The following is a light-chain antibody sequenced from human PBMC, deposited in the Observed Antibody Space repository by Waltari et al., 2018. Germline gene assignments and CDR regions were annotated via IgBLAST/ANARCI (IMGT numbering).Light chain of an antibody. CDR2: VNN. CDR3: QSFDISLNGWV. J-gene: IGLJ3*02. V-gene: IGLV1-40*01. CDR1: SSNIGAGND. Sequence: QSVLTQPPSVSGAPGQWATIPCTRSSSNIGAGNDVHCYQQLPGTAPKLRIYVNNGRPSGVPDRFSGSRSPTSASLAITGLQPEDEADYYCQSFDISLNGWVFGGGTKVTVL.